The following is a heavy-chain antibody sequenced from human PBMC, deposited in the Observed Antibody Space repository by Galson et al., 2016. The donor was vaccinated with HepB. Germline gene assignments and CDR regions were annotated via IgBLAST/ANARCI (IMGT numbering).Heavy chain of an antibody. CDR3: ARDANLAYCRGDCYWFDY. J-gene: IGHJ4*02. CDR2: ITTSSGGI. D-gene: IGHD2-21*02. CDR1: GFTFSNYD. Sequence: SLRLSCAASGFTFSNYDMDWVRQAPGKGLEWISYITTSSGGINYADSVKGRFTISRDNAKNSLYLQMNSLRDGDTAVYYCARDANLAYCRGDCYWFDYWGPGTLVTVSS. V-gene: IGHV3-48*02.